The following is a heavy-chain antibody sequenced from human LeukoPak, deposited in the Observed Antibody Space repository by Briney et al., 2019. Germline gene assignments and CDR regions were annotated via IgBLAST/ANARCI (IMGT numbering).Heavy chain of an antibody. V-gene: IGHV3-53*01. CDR1: GFTVSSNS. CDR3: ARDGPLTVTTLSGS. CDR2: IYSDNT. Sequence: GGSLRLSCTVSGFTVSSNSMSWVRQAPGKGLEWVSFIYSDNTHYSDSVKGRFTISRDNSKNTLYLQMNSLRAEDTAVYYCARDGPLTVTTLSGSWGQGTLVTVSS. D-gene: IGHD4-17*01. J-gene: IGHJ4*02.